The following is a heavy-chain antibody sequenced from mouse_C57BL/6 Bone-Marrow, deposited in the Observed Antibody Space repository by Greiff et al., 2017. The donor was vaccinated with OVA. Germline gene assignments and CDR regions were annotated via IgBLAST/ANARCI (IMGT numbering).Heavy chain of an antibody. CDR3: ARSYYYGRSYAMDY. D-gene: IGHD1-1*01. J-gene: IGHJ4*01. CDR1: GYTFTSYW. CDR2: IDPSDSYT. Sequence: VQLKQPGAELVMPGASVKLSCKASGYTFTSYWMHWVKQRPGQGLEWIGEIDPSDSYTNYNQKFKGKSTLTVDKSSSTAYMQLSSLTSEDSAVYYCARSYYYGRSYAMDYWGQGTSVTVSS. V-gene: IGHV1-69*01.